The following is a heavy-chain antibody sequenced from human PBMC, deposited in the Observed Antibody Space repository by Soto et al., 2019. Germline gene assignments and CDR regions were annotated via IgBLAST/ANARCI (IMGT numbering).Heavy chain of an antibody. CDR2: IIPIVGKT. D-gene: IGHD2-2*01. V-gene: IGHV1-69*04. J-gene: IGHJ4*02. Sequence: QVQLVQSGAEVRKPGSSVTVSCETSGDTFNNYVINWVRQAPGQGPEWMGRIIPIVGKTIYAQRFQGRVTITXDXTTTTVYMDLSSLRIDDTAVYFCAREGTSTSTGMDYWGQGSLVTVSS. CDR3: AREGTSTSTGMDY. CDR1: GDTFNNYV.